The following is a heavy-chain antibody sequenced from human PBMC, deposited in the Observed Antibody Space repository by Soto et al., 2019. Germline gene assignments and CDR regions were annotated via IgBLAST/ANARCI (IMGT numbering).Heavy chain of an antibody. CDR3: ARDGYGESYGTFDY. CDR1: GYTFTSYG. CDR2: ISAYNGNT. D-gene: IGHD2-15*01. V-gene: IGHV1-18*04. Sequence: RASVKVSCKASGYTFTSYGISWVRQAPGQGLEWMGWISAYNGNTNYAQKLQGRVTMTTDTSTSTAYMELRSLRSDDTAVYYCARDGYGESYGTFDYWGQGTLVTVSS. J-gene: IGHJ4*02.